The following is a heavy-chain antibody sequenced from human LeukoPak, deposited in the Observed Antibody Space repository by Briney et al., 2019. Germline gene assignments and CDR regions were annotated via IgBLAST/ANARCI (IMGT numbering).Heavy chain of an antibody. J-gene: IGHJ6*02. Sequence: GGSLRLSCAASGFTFSAYAMRWVRQAPGKGLEWVSAIGSGSAGTTIYAESVKDRFTISRDDSKNTLYLQMSSLRGDDSAVYYCAKNCDSPMGVPYAMDVWGRGTTVTVS. CDR2: IGSGSAGTT. CDR3: AKNCDSPMGVPYAMDV. D-gene: IGHD2-21*02. V-gene: IGHV3-23*01. CDR1: GFTFSAYA.